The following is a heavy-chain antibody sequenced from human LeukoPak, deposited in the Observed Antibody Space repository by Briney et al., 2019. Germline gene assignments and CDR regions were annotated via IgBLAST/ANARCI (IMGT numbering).Heavy chain of an antibody. CDR2: TYYRSKWYN. CDR3: AAGAVAGIIF. Sequence: SQTLSLTCAISGDSVSSNRSAWNCIRQSPSRGLEWLGRTYYRSKWYNDYAVSVKSRITINPDTSKNQFSLQLNSVTPEDTAVYYCAAGAVAGIIFWGQGTLVTVSS. D-gene: IGHD6-19*01. V-gene: IGHV6-1*01. J-gene: IGHJ4*02. CDR1: GDSVSSNRSA.